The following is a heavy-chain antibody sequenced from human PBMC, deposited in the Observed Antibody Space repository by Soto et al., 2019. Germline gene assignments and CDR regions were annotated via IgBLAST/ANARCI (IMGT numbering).Heavy chain of an antibody. CDR3: ARDYSSGYGMYV. V-gene: IGHV1-8*01. CDR2: MNPNSGNT. CDR1: GYTFTSSD. J-gene: IGHJ6*02. Sequence: QVQLVQSGDEVKKPGASVKVSCKASGYTFTSSDINWVRQATGQGLEWMGWMNPNSGNTDYAQKFQGRVTMTRNTSISTAYMELSSLRSEDTAVYYCARDYSSGYGMYVWGQGTTVTVSS. D-gene: IGHD6-19*01.